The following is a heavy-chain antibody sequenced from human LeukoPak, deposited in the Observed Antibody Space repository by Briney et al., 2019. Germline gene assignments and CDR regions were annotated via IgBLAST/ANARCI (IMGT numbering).Heavy chain of an antibody. CDR2: ISSSSSYI. V-gene: IGHV3-21*01. CDR3: ARLLVYNSGGEAFDH. CDR1: GFTFSSYS. J-gene: IGHJ4*02. Sequence: GGSLRLSCAASGFTFSSYSMNWVRQAPGKGLEWVSSISSSSSYIYYADSVKGRFTISRDNAKNSLYLHMSSLRAEDTAVYYCARLLVYNSGGEAFDHWGQGTLVTVSS. D-gene: IGHD1-20*01.